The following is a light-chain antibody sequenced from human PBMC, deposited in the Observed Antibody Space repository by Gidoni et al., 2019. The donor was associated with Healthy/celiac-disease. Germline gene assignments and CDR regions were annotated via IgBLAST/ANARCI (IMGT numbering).Light chain of an antibody. CDR3: SSYTSSSTLVV. Sequence: QSALTQPASVSGSPGQSITISCTVTSSDVGGYNYVSWYQQHPGKAPKLMIYDVSNRPSGVSNRFSGSPSGNTASLTISGLQAEDEADYSCSSYTSSSTLVVFGGGTKLPVL. V-gene: IGLV2-14*03. CDR2: DVS. CDR1: SSDVGGYNY. J-gene: IGLJ2*01.